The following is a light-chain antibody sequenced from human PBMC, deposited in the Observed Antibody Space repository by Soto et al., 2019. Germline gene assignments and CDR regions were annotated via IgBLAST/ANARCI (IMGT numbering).Light chain of an antibody. CDR1: QRVSNSY. Sequence: EIVLTQSPGTLSLSPGETATLSCRASQRVSNSYLAWYQKKPGQAPRLLIYGASSRAAGIPDRFSGSGSGTDFTLTIIRLEPDDFAVYFCQRYGGSPPFTFGQGTKVEI. J-gene: IGKJ2*01. CDR2: GAS. CDR3: QRYGGSPPFT. V-gene: IGKV3-20*01.